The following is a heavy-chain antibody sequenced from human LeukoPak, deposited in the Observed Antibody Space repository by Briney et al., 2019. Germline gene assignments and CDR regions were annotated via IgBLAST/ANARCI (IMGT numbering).Heavy chain of an antibody. V-gene: IGHV3-23*01. J-gene: IGHJ4*02. CDR3: ANSETGSYGSFDY. D-gene: IGHD1-26*01. Sequence: GGSLRLSCAASGFTFSSYAMSWVRQAPGKGLEWVSAISGSGGSTYYADSVKGRFTISRDNSKNTLYLQMNSLRAEDTAVYYCANSETGSYGSFDYWGQGTLVTVSS. CDR1: GFTFSSYA. CDR2: ISGSGGST.